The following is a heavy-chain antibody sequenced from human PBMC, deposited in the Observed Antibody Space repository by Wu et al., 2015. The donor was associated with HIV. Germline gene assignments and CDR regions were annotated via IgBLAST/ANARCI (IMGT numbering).Heavy chain of an antibody. CDR3: ARAFPKYSSSYVHNGYFDL. V-gene: IGHV1-69*13. Sequence: QLVQSGAEVKKPGSSVKVSCKASGGTFSSYAISWVRQAPGQGLEWMGRIIPIFGTANYAQKFQGRVTITADESTSTAYMELSSLRSEDTAVYYCARAFPKYSSSYVHNGYFDLWGRGHPGHCLL. CDR1: GGTFSSYA. D-gene: IGHD6-6*01. CDR2: IIPIFGTA. J-gene: IGHJ2*01.